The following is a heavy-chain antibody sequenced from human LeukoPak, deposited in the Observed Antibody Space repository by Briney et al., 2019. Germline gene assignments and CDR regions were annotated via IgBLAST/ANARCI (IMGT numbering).Heavy chain of an antibody. D-gene: IGHD1-26*01. CDR2: IYYSGST. CDR1: GGSISSGGYY. Sequence: PSETLSLTCTVSGGSISSGGYYWSWIRQPPGKGLEWIGYIYYSGSTNYNPSLKSRVTISVDTSKNQFSPKLSSVTAADTAVYYCAREPRWGGSYYPPYYYYGMDVWGQGTTVTVSS. CDR3: AREPRWGGSYYPPYYYYGMDV. V-gene: IGHV4-61*08. J-gene: IGHJ6*02.